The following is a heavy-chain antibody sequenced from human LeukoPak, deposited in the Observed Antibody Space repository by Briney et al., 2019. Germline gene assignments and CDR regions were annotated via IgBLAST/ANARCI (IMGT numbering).Heavy chain of an antibody. CDR2: ISRSSSYI. J-gene: IGHJ6*02. CDR1: RFTFRSYS. V-gene: IGHV3-21*01. CDR3: AIWPNYVMDV. Sequence: GGSLSLYCAASRFTFRSYSMNWVRPAPGKGLEWDSSISRSSSYIYYADSVKGRFTISRDNDKNPLYLQMSSLRAEDTAVYYCAIWPNYVMDVWGQGTTVTVSS.